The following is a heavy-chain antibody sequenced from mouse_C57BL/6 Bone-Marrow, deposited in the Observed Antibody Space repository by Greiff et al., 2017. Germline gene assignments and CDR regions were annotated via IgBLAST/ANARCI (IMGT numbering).Heavy chain of an antibody. CDR2: SRNKANDYTT. J-gene: IGHJ2*01. V-gene: IGHV7-1*01. CDR1: GFTFSDFY. CDR3: ARDSMITTG. D-gene: IGHD2-4*01. Sequence: EVKLMESGGGLVQSGRSLRLSCATSGFTFSDFYMEWVRQAPGKGLEWIAASRNKANDYTTEYSASVKGRFIVSRDTSQSILYLQMNALRAEATAIYYCARDSMITTGWGQGTTLTVSS.